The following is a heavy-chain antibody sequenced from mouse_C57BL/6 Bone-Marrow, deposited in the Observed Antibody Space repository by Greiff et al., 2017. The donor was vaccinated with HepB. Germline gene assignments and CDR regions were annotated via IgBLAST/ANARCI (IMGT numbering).Heavy chain of an antibody. CDR3: ARDRYYGSRGNFDY. D-gene: IGHD1-1*01. CDR1: GFTFSSYA. Sequence: EVKVEESGGGLVKPGGSLKLSCAASGFTFSSYAMSWVRQTPEKRLEWVATISDGGSYTYYPDNVKGRFTISRDNAKNNLYLQMSHLKSEDTAMYYCARDRYYGSRGNFDYWGQGTTLTVSS. J-gene: IGHJ2*01. CDR2: ISDGGSYT. V-gene: IGHV5-4*01.